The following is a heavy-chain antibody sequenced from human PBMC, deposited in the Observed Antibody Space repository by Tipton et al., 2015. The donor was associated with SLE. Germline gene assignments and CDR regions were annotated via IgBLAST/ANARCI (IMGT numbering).Heavy chain of an antibody. Sequence: LRLSCAISGDSVSANGAAWNWIRQSPSRGLEWLGRSYYWSKSSNDYAISVKGRITINPDTSKNQVSLHLSSVTPEDTAVYYCARGRNHAFDVWGQGTMVTVSS. J-gene: IGHJ3*01. CDR2: SYYWSKSSN. CDR3: ARGRNHAFDV. CDR1: GDSVSANGAA. V-gene: IGHV6-1*01.